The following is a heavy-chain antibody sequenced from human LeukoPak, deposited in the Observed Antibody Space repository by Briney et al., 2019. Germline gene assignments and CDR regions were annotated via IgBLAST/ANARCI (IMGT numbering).Heavy chain of an antibody. J-gene: IGHJ4*02. CDR2: IWYDGSNK. D-gene: IGHD2-15*01. CDR3: ARDEVVAASPFDY. V-gene: IGHV3-33*01. CDR1: GFTFSSYG. Sequence: GRSLRLSCAASGFTFSSYGMHWVRQVPGKGLEWVAVIWYDGSNKYYADSVKGRFTISRDNSKNTLYLQMNSLRAEDTAVYYCARDEVVAASPFDYWGQGTLVTVSS.